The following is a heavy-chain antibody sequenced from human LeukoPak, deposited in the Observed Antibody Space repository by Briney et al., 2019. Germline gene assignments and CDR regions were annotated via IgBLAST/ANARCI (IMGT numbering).Heavy chain of an antibody. Sequence: AASVKVSCKASGYTFTSYYIHWVRQAPGQGLEWMGIINPSGGSTNYAQKFQGRVTMTRDTSTSTVYMELSSLRSEDTAMYYCAKWTTTYLDYWGQGTLVTVSS. CDR1: GYTFTSYY. V-gene: IGHV1-46*01. CDR2: INPSGGST. CDR3: AKWTTTYLDY. J-gene: IGHJ4*02. D-gene: IGHD1-1*01.